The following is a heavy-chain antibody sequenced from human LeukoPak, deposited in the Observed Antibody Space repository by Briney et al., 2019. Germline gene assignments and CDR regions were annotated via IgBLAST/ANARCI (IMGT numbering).Heavy chain of an antibody. CDR1: GFTFSGFA. D-gene: IGHD3-22*01. Sequence: GTSLRLSCAGSGFTFSGFAMHWVRQAPGKGLEWVAATSYHGRDKYYADAVSGRFTIFRDNSKNTLHLEMNSLRTDDTAVYYCTKERGGGGRRINLMVGGYGPWGQGTQVTVSS. CDR3: TKERGGGGRRINLMVGGYGP. CDR2: TSYHGRDK. J-gene: IGHJ5*02. V-gene: IGHV3-30*04.